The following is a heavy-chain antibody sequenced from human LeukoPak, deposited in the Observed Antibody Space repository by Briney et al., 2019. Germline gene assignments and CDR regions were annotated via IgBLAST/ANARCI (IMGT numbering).Heavy chain of an antibody. CDR2: IYPGDSDT. V-gene: IGHV5-51*01. CDR1: GYSFTSYW. J-gene: IGHJ4*02. CDR3: ARSKGTGNYYDSSGYYPPPFDY. Sequence: GESLQISCKGSGYSFTSYWIGWVRQMPGKGLEWMGIIYPGDSDTRYSPSFQGQVTISADKSISTAYLQWSSLKASDTAMYYCARSKGTGNYYDSSGYYPPPFDYWGQGTLVTVSS. D-gene: IGHD3-22*01.